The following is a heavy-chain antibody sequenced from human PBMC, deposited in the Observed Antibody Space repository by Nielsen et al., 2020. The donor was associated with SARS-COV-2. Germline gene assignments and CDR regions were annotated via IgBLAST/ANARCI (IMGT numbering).Heavy chain of an antibody. Sequence: GGSLRLSCAASGFTFSSYGMHWVRRAPGKGLEWVAVISYDGSNKYYADSVKGRFTISRDNSKNTLYLQMNSLRAEDTAVYYCAKDRLYCSSTSCYAAGMDVWGQGTTVTVSS. J-gene: IGHJ6*02. CDR2: ISYDGSNK. V-gene: IGHV3-30*18. CDR1: GFTFSSYG. D-gene: IGHD2-2*01. CDR3: AKDRLYCSSTSCYAAGMDV.